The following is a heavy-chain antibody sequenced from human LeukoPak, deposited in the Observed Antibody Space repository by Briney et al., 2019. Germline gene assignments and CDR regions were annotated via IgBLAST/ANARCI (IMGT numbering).Heavy chain of an antibody. CDR2: ISSSSSYI. CDR1: GFTFSSYS. Sequence: GGSLRLSCVASGFTFSSYSMNWVRQAPGKGLEWVSSISSSSSYIYYADSVKGRFTISRDNAKNSLYLQMNSLRAEDTAVYYCARDSVSWGAFDIWGQGTMVTVSS. D-gene: IGHD3-16*01. CDR3: ARDSVSWGAFDI. V-gene: IGHV3-21*01. J-gene: IGHJ3*02.